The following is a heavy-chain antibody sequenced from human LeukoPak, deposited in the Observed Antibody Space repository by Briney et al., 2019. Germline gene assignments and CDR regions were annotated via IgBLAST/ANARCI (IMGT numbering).Heavy chain of an antibody. CDR3: ARGRLRYLHGGAFDI. J-gene: IGHJ3*02. Sequence: SETLSLTCAVYGGSFSGYYWSWIRQPPGKGLEWIGEINHSGSTNYNPSLKSRVTISVDTSKNQFSLKLSSVTAADTAVYYCARGRLRYLHGGAFDIWGQGTMVTVSS. CDR2: INHSGST. V-gene: IGHV4-34*01. CDR1: GGSFSGYY. D-gene: IGHD3-9*01.